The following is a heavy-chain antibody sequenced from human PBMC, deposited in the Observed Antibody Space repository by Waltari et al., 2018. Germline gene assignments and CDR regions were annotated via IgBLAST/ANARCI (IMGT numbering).Heavy chain of an antibody. CDR1: GFTFSSHW. J-gene: IGHJ4*02. Sequence: EVQLVESGGGLVQPGGSLRLSCAASGFTFSSHWMYWVRQTPGKGLVWVSGINGDGSSTSYADSGKGRVTISRDNAKNTLYLQMNSLRAEDTAVYYCVRDSSGTYWGQGTQVTVSS. V-gene: IGHV3-74*01. D-gene: IGHD3-22*01. CDR2: INGDGSST. CDR3: VRDSSGTY.